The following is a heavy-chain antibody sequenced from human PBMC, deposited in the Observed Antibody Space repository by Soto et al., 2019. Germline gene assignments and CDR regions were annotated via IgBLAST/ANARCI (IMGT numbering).Heavy chain of an antibody. CDR1: GGSVSSGSYY. V-gene: IGHV4-61*01. CDR2: IYYSGST. Sequence: PSETLSLTCTVSGGSVSSGSYYWSWIRQPPGKGLEWIGYIYYSGSTNYNPSLKSRVTISVDTSKNQFSLKLSSVTAADTAVYYCARDVAVAGESSDYWGQGTLVTVAS. J-gene: IGHJ4*02. D-gene: IGHD6-19*01. CDR3: ARDVAVAGESSDY.